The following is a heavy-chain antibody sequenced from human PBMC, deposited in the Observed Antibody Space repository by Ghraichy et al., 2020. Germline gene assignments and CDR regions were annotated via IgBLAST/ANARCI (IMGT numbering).Heavy chain of an antibody. D-gene: IGHD3-3*01. CDR1: GGSFSGYY. CDR3: ARGFNRITIFGVVLDY. V-gene: IGHV4-34*01. CDR2: INHSGST. J-gene: IGHJ4*02. Sequence: LSLTCAVYGGSFSGYYWSWIRQPPGKGLEWIGEINHSGSTNYNPSLKSRVTISVDTSKNQFSLKLSSVTAADTAVYYCARGFNRITIFGVVLDYWGQGTLVTVSS.